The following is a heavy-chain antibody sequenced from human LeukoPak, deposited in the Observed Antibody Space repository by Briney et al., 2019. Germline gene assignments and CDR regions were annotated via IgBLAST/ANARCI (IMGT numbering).Heavy chain of an antibody. D-gene: IGHD2-2*01. Sequence: GGSLRLSCAASGFTFNSYAMSWVRKAPGKGLEWVSGISGSGGSTYYADSVKGRFTISRDNSKNTLYLQMNSLRAEDTAVYYCAKDPHIVVVPAAKKGPFDYWGQGTLVTVSS. CDR1: GFTFNSYA. J-gene: IGHJ4*02. CDR2: ISGSGGST. CDR3: AKDPHIVVVPAAKKGPFDY. V-gene: IGHV3-23*01.